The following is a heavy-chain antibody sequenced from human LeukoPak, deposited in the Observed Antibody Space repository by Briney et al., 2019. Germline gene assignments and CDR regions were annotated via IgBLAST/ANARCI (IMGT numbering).Heavy chain of an antibody. CDR3: SRDTVRETLMYWFDP. D-gene: IGHD3-10*01. Sequence: PSETLSLTCTVSGASINGYFWSWIRQTDGGGLEWIGRIYGSGSSNYNPSFESRVTVSSDTSKNQFSLELRSVTAADTAVYYCSRDTVRETLMYWFDPWGPGIVVTVSS. J-gene: IGHJ5*02. V-gene: IGHV4-4*07. CDR1: GASINGYF. CDR2: IYGSGSS.